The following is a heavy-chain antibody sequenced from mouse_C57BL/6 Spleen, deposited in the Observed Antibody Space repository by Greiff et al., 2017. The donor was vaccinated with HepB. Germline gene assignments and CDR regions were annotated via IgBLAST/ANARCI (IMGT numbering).Heavy chain of an antibody. CDR2: ISDGGSYT. J-gene: IGHJ2*01. V-gene: IGHV5-4*01. Sequence: EVKVEESGGGLVKPGGSLKLSCAASGFTFSSYAMSWVRQTPEKRLEWVATISDGGSYTYYPDNVKGRFTISRDNAKNNLYLQMSHLKSEDTAMYYCARDGLYYGSSSYFDYWGQGTTLTVSS. CDR1: GFTFSSYA. CDR3: ARDGLYYGSSSYFDY. D-gene: IGHD1-1*01.